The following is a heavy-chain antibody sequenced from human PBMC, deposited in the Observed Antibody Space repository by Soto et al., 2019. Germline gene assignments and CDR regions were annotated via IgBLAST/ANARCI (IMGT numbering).Heavy chain of an antibody. D-gene: IGHD5-12*01. J-gene: IGHJ4*02. CDR3: ARQRWLQLWYFDY. CDR1: GFTFNNYW. CDR2: IKQDGSER. V-gene: IGHV3-7*03. Sequence: PGGSLRLSCAASGFTFNNYWMSWVRQAPGKGLEWVANIKQDGSERNYADSVKGRFTISRGIAKSSLSLRMNSLRAEDTAVYYCARQRWLQLWYFDYWGQGTLVTVSS.